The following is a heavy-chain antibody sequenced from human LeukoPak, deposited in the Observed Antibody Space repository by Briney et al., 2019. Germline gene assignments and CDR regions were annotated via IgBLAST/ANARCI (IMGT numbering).Heavy chain of an antibody. D-gene: IGHD4-11*01. CDR2: IISSGDTK. V-gene: IGHV3-48*01. CDR3: ARVWGDYSNTDY. CDR1: GFTFSSYP. J-gene: IGHJ4*02. Sequence: GGSLRLSCAASGFTFSSYPIIWVGQAPGKGLEGTSYIISSGDTKHYADSVKGRFTFSRDNAKNSLYLQMNSLRAEDTAVYYCARVWGDYSNTDYWGQGTLVTVSS.